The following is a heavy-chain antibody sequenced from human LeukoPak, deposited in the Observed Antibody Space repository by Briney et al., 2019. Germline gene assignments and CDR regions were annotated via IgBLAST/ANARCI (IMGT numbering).Heavy chain of an antibody. CDR1: GGSFSGYY. CDR2: INHSGST. V-gene: IGHV4-34*01. CDR3: ARGYGYNGY. J-gene: IGHJ4*02. D-gene: IGHD5-24*01. Sequence: SETLSLTCAVYGGSFSGYYWSWIRQPPGKGLEWIGEINHSGSTNYNPSLKSRVTISVDTSKNQFSLKLSSVTAADTAVYYCARGYGYNGYWGQGTLVTVSS.